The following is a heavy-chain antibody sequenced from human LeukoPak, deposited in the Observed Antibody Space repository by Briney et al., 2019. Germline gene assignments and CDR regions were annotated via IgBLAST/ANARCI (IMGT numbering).Heavy chain of an antibody. Sequence: GASVKVPCKTSGYTFTNYYMHWVRQAPGQGLEWMGIINPSGTSTTYAQKFQGRVTITADESTSTAYMELSSLRSEDTAVYYCARDSGACSDWGQGTLVTVSS. V-gene: IGHV1-46*01. J-gene: IGHJ4*02. D-gene: IGHD6-25*01. CDR2: INPSGTST. CDR3: ARDSGACSD. CDR1: GYTFTNYY.